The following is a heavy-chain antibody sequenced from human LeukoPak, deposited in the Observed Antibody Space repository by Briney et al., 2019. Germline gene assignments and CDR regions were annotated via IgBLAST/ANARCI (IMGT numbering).Heavy chain of an antibody. CDR1: GFTFSNYW. CDR2: IKPTGSET. D-gene: IGHD3-10*01. J-gene: IGHJ4*02. CDR3: GGFGYEAAVDL. V-gene: IGHV3-7*01. Sequence: GGSLRLSCAASGFTFSNYWMTWVRQAPGQGPEFLANIKPTGSETYYVDPVKGRFTISRDNAKNLLFLQMNSLRGEDTALYYCGGFGYEAAVDLWGRGTLVAVSS.